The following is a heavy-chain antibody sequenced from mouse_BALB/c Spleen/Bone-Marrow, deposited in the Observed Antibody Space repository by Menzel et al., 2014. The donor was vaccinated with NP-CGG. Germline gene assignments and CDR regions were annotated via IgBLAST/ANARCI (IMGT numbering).Heavy chain of an antibody. Sequence: VKLVESGPDLVAPSQSLSLTCTVSGFSLTSYGLHWVRRPPGKGLEWLGVIWSDGSTTYNSALKSRLSISKDNSKRXVLLKMNSLQTDNTAMYYCARSGTDYAMDYWGQGTSVTVSS. V-gene: IGHV2-6-2*01. D-gene: IGHD4-1*01. CDR3: ARSGTDYAMDY. CDR2: IWSDGST. CDR1: GFSLTSYG. J-gene: IGHJ4*01.